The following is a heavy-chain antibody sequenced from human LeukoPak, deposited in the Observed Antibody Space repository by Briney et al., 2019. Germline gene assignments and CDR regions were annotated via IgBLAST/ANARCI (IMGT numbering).Heavy chain of an antibody. V-gene: IGHV3-48*02. Sequence: PGGSLRLSCAASGFTFSSYVMSWVRQAPGKGLEWVSYINHNGEMIFYPDFVKGRFTISRDNAKNSLYLQMNSLRDEDTAVYYCARDNDWAFHYWGQGTLVTVSS. J-gene: IGHJ4*02. CDR3: ARDNDWAFHY. CDR1: GFTFSSYV. D-gene: IGHD3-9*01. CDR2: INHNGEMI.